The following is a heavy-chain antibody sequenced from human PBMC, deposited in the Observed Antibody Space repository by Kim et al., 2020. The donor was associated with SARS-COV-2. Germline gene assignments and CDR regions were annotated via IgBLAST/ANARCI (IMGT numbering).Heavy chain of an antibody. J-gene: IGHJ6*02. V-gene: IGHV3-23*01. CDR3: AKADRYYDLWSGYSRTYYYSGMDV. D-gene: IGHD3-3*01. CDR1: GFTFISYT. Sequence: GGSLRLSCAASGFTFISYTMSWVRQAPGKGLEWVSAIRGSGGSTYYADSVKGRFTISRDNSKNTLYLQMNSLRAEDTAVYYFAKADRYYDLWSGYSRTYYYSGMDVWGQGPRVTVTS. CDR2: IRGSGGST.